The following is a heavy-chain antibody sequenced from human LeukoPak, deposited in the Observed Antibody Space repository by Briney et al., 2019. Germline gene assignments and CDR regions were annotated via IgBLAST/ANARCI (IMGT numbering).Heavy chain of an antibody. CDR3: ARDRMASDYYDSSGYSDAFDI. D-gene: IGHD3-22*01. CDR1: GGSVSSGSYY. Sequence: SETLSLTCTVSGGSVSSGSYYWSWIRQPPGKGLEWIGYIYYSGSTNYNPSLKSRVTISVDTSKNQFSLKLSSVTAADTAVYYYARDRMASDYYDSSGYSDAFDIWGQGTMVTVSS. J-gene: IGHJ3*02. V-gene: IGHV4-61*01. CDR2: IYYSGST.